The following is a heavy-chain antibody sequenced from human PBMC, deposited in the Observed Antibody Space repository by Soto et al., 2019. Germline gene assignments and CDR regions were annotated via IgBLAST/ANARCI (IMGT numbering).Heavy chain of an antibody. V-gene: IGHV1-3*01. Sequence: QVQLVQSGAEVKKPGASVKVSCKASGYTFTSYAMHWVRQAPGQRLEWMGWINAGNGNTKYSQKCQGRVSIPRDTSASTAYMGRSSRISEDTAVYYCARPSRGVIPPYFDYWGQGTLVTVSS. CDR3: ARPSRGVIPPYFDY. D-gene: IGHD3-10*01. CDR1: GYTFTSYA. J-gene: IGHJ4*02. CDR2: INAGNGNT.